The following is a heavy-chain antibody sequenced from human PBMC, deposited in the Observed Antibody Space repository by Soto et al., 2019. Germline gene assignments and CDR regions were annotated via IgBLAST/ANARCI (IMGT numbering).Heavy chain of an antibody. CDR2: TWYGGTKN. CDR3: ASGEEATAFN. D-gene: IGHD5-18*01. J-gene: IGHJ4*02. Sequence: QVQLVESGGGVVQPGRSLTLSCSASGFTFNSYAMHWVRQAPGKGLEWVAVTWYGGTKNYYRDSVKGRFTISSDNSKNTLYLQMNSLNAEDTAVYYCASGEEATAFNWGQGTLVSVS. V-gene: IGHV3-33*08. CDR1: GFTFNSYA.